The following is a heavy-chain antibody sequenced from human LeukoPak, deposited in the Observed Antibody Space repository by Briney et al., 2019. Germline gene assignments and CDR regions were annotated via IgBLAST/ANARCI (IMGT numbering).Heavy chain of an antibody. J-gene: IGHJ2*01. CDR1: GDSVSSNSAA. Sequence: SQTLSLTCAISGDSVSSNSAAWNWIRQSPSRGLEWLGRTYYRSKWYNDYAVSVKSRITINPDTSKNQFSLQLNSVTPEDTAVHYCAREGTMVRGVMWYFDLWGRGTLVTVSS. V-gene: IGHV6-1*01. D-gene: IGHD3-10*01. CDR2: TYYRSKWYN. CDR3: AREGTMVRGVMWYFDL.